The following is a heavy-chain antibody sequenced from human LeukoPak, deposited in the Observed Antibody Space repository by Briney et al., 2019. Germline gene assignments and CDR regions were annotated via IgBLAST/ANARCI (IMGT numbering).Heavy chain of an antibody. CDR3: ARMGSSTSPYGMDV. D-gene: IGHD2-2*01. Sequence: GGSLRLSCAASGFTFSSYEMNWVRQAPGKGLEWVSYISSSGSTIYYADSVKGRFTNSRDNAKNSLYLQMNSLRAEDTAVYYCARMGSSTSPYGMDVWGQGTTVTVSS. CDR2: ISSSGSTI. CDR1: GFTFSSYE. J-gene: IGHJ6*02. V-gene: IGHV3-48*03.